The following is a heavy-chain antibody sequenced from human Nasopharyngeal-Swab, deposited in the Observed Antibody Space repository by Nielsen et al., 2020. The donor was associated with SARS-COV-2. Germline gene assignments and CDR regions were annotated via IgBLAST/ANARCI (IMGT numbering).Heavy chain of an antibody. J-gene: IGHJ6*03. Sequence: VRQMPGAGLEWIGEFSQGGGTNYNPSLKNRVTISVATSKNQFSLKLSSVTAAETAVYYCARGGAGVVPSPVLGLGPYYSYYYMDVWGKGTTVTVSS. CDR3: ARGGAGVVPSPVLGLGPYYSYYYMDV. V-gene: IGHV4-34*01. D-gene: IGHD2-2*01. CDR2: FSQGGGT.